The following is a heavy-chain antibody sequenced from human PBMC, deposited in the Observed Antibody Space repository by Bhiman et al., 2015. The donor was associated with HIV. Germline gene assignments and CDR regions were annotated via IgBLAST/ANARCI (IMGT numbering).Heavy chain of an antibody. CDR1: GFTFSRYA. D-gene: IGHD6-13*01. Sequence: VHLVESGGGVVQPGTSLRLSCAASGFTFSRYAMHWVRQAPGKGLEWVSSISSSSSYIYYADSLKGRFTISRDNAKNSLYLQMNSLRAEDTAVYYCAREFTGYSSSNFDYWG. J-gene: IGHJ4*01. CDR3: AREFTGYSSSNFDY. V-gene: IGHV3-21*01. CDR2: ISSSSSYI.